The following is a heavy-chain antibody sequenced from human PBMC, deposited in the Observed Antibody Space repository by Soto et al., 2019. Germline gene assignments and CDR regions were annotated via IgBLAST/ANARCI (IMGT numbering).Heavy chain of an antibody. D-gene: IGHD6-19*01. CDR2: ISSSGSTI. V-gene: IGHV3-11*01. Sequence: GGSLRLSCAASGFTFSDYYMSWIRQAPGKGLEWVSYISSSGSTIYYADSVKGRFTISRDNAKNSLYLQMNSLRAEDTAVYYCARDKAVAGYYYYGMAVWGQGTTVTVSS. J-gene: IGHJ6*02. CDR1: GFTFSDYY. CDR3: ARDKAVAGYYYYGMAV.